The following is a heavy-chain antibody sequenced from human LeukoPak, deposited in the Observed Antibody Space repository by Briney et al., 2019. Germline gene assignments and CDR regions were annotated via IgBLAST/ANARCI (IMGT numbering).Heavy chain of an antibody. Sequence: GSLRLSCAAPGFTFSSYWMSWVRQAPGKGLEWVANIKQDGSEKYYVDSVKGRFTISRDNAKNSLYLQMNSLRAEDTAIYYCAKDYFNFQFLPFDSWGQGTLVAVSS. CDR2: IKQDGSEK. V-gene: IGHV3-7*03. D-gene: IGHD1-1*01. J-gene: IGHJ4*02. CDR1: GFTFSSYW. CDR3: AKDYFNFQFLPFDS.